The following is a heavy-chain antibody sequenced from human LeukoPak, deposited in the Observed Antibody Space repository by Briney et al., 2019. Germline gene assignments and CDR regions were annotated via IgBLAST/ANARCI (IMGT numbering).Heavy chain of an antibody. V-gene: IGHV3-53*01. CDR2: LCSDGIT. CDR3: ARGVEPLAANTLAY. D-gene: IGHD1-14*01. Sequence: GGSLRLSCAASGFTVITNDMTWVRQAPGKGLEWVSVLCSDGITKYADSVQCRFTISRDNSKNTLYLEMNSLSPDDTAVYYCARGVEPLAANTLAYWGQGTLVTVSS. J-gene: IGHJ4*02. CDR1: GFTVITND.